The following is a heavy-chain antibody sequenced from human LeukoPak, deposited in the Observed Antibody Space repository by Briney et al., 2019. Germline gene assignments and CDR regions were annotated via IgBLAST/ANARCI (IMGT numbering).Heavy chain of an antibody. CDR1: GFIFSDYP. J-gene: IGHJ4*02. CDR3: TRNRPTSPPHDVMDF. V-gene: IGHV3-49*04. CDR2: IRSKTYGGVP. D-gene: IGHD2/OR15-2a*01. Sequence: GRSLRLSCTRSGFIFSDYPMGWVRQAPGKGLEWVAFIRSKTYGGVPDYAASVKGRFTISRDDSRGIAYLQMNSLKIEDTAVYYCTRNRPTSPPHDVMDFWGQGTPVTVSS.